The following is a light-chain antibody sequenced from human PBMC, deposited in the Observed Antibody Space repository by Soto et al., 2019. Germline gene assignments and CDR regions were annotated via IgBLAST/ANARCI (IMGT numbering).Light chain of an antibody. CDR2: DNN. J-gene: IGLJ1*01. Sequence: QSVLTQPPSVSAAPGQKVTISCSGSSSNIGNNYVSCYQQLPGTAPKLLIYDNNKRPSGIPDRFSGSKSGTSATLGITGLQTGEEADYHCATWDDSLNAGVFGAGKKVTV. CDR1: SSNIGNNY. CDR3: ATWDDSLNAGV. V-gene: IGLV1-51*01.